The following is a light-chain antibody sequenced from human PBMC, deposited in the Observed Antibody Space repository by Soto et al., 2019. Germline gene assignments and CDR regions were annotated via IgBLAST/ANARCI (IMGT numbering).Light chain of an antibody. V-gene: IGKV3-15*01. CDR3: QQYNKWPLT. Sequence: EIVMTQSTATLSVSPGERATLSCRASQSVSSNLAWYQQKPGQAPRLLIYVASTRATGIPARFSGSGSGKEFPLTLSNLQSEDFAVYYCQQYNKWPLTFGQGTKVEIK. CDR2: VAS. CDR1: QSVSSN. J-gene: IGKJ1*01.